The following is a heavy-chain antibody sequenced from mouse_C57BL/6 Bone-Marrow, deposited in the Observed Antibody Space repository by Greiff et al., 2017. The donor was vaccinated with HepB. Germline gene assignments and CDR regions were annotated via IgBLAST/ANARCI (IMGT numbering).Heavy chain of an antibody. D-gene: IGHD4-1*01. CDR1: GYTFTSYG. CDR3: ARGGLTGTAY. V-gene: IGHV1-81*01. Sequence: QVHVKQSGAELARPGASVKLSCKASGYTFTSYGISWVKQRTGQGLEWIGEIYPRSGNTYYNEKFKGKATLTADKSSSTAYMELRSLTSEDSAVYFCARGGLTGTAYWGQGTLVTVSA. CDR2: IYPRSGNT. J-gene: IGHJ3*01.